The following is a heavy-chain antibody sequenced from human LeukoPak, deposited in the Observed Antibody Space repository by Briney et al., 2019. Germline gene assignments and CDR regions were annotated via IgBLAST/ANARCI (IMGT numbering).Heavy chain of an antibody. CDR1: GFTFSSYW. CDR2: INSDGSST. Sequence: GGSLRLSCAASGFTFSSYWMHWVRHAPGKGLVWVSLINSDGSSTSYADSVKGRFTISRDNAKNTLYLQMNSLRAEDTAVYYCARDSVGASIPLNWFDPWGQGTLVTVSS. J-gene: IGHJ5*02. D-gene: IGHD1-26*01. V-gene: IGHV3-74*01. CDR3: ARDSVGASIPLNWFDP.